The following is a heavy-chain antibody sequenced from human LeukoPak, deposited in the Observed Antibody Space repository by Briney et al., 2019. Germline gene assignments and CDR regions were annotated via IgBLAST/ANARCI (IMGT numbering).Heavy chain of an antibody. Sequence: ASVKVSCKASGYTFTSYYMHWVRQAPGQGLEWMGIINPSGGSTSYAQKFQGRVTMTRDMSTSTVYMELSSLRSEDTAVYYCAREGRGYSGYEPMTKYYFDYWGQGTLVTVSS. D-gene: IGHD5-12*01. CDR2: INPSGGST. V-gene: IGHV1-46*01. CDR3: AREGRGYSGYEPMTKYYFDY. CDR1: GYTFTSYY. J-gene: IGHJ4*02.